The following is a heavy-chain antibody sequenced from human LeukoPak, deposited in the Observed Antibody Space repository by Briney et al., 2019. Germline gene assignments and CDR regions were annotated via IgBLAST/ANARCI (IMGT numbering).Heavy chain of an antibody. J-gene: IGHJ5*02. Sequence: SETLSLTCTVSGGSISSSSYYWGWIRQSPGKGLEWIGSIYYSGSTYYNPSLKSRVTISVDTSKNQFSLKLSSVTAADTAVYYCAREGKYNWNPGWFDPWGQGTLVTVSS. CDR1: GGSISSSSYY. CDR2: IYYSGST. V-gene: IGHV4-39*02. CDR3: AREGKYNWNPGWFDP. D-gene: IGHD1-20*01.